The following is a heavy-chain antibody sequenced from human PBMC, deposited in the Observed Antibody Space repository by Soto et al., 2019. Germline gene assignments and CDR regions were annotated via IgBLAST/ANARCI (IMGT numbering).Heavy chain of an antibody. Sequence: GASVKVSCKASGYTFITYNMHWVRQAPGQGLEWMGIINPSGGSTSYTQEFQGRVTMTRDMPTSTLHMELSSLRSEDTAVYYCAREVLGSGWYYFDYWGQGTLVTVSS. J-gene: IGHJ4*02. D-gene: IGHD6-19*01. CDR3: AREVLGSGWYYFDY. CDR1: GYTFITYN. V-gene: IGHV1-46*01. CDR2: INPSGGST.